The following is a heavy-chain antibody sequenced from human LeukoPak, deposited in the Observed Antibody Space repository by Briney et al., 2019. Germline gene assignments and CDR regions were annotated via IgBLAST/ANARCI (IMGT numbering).Heavy chain of an antibody. D-gene: IGHD6-13*01. Sequence: GGSLRLSCAASGFTFSSYWMHWVRQAPGKGLVWVSRINSDGSSTSYADSVKGRFTISRDNSKNTLDLQMDSLRAEDTAIYYCAKENLLPAGGTLGSWGQGTLVTVSS. CDR3: AKENLLPAGGTLGS. CDR1: GFTFSSYW. J-gene: IGHJ5*02. CDR2: INSDGSST. V-gene: IGHV3-74*01.